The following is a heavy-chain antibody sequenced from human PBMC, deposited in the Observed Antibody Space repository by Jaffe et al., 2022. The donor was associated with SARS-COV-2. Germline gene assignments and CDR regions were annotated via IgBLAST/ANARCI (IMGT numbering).Heavy chain of an antibody. CDR3: ARPSYVRLLVRGYFDL. CDR2: INQSGST. V-gene: IGHV4-34*01. Sequence: QVQLQQWGAGLLKPSETLSLTCAVYGGSFNTYYWSWIRQPPGKGLEWIGEINQSGSTNYNPSLKSRVAISVDTSKKQFSLKLSSVSAADTAVYYCARPSYVRLLVRGYFDLWGRGTLVAVSS. CDR1: GGSFNTYY. J-gene: IGHJ2*01. D-gene: IGHD3-10*02.